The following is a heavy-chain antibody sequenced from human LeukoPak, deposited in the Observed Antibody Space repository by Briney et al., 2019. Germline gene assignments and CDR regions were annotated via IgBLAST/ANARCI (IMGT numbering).Heavy chain of an antibody. V-gene: IGHV3-7*05. Sequence: GGSLRFSCAVSGLIFRNYWMSWVRQAPGKGPEWVANINQDGSEKNYADPVKGRFTISRDNAENSVYLQMNSLRAEDTAMYYCATDVNSNYDYWGQGTLVTVSS. CDR1: GLIFRNYW. CDR3: ATDVNSNYDY. D-gene: IGHD4-11*01. J-gene: IGHJ4*02. CDR2: INQDGSEK.